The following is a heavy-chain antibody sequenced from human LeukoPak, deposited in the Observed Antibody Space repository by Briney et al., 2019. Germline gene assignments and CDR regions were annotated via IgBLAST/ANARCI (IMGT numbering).Heavy chain of an antibody. J-gene: IGHJ5*02. CDR2: IIPIFGTA. CDR1: GGTFSSYA. V-gene: IGHV1-69*13. Sequence: SVKVSCKASGGTFSSYAISWVRQAPGQGLEWMGGIIPIFGTANYAQKFQGRVTITADESTSTAYMELSSLRSEDTAVYYCAMSGYSYGTISLNWFDPWGQGTLVTVSS. CDR3: AMSGYSYGTISLNWFDP. D-gene: IGHD5-18*01.